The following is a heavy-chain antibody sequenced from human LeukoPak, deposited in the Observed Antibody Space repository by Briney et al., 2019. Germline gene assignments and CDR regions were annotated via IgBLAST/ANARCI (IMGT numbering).Heavy chain of an antibody. CDR3: ARIYDYVWGSYRPRTVFDY. CDR2: INHSGST. J-gene: IGHJ4*02. Sequence: SETLSLTCAVYGGSFSGYYWSWIRQPPGKGLEWIGEINHSGSTNYNPSLKSRVTTSVDTSKNQFSLKLSSVTAADTAVYYCARIYDYVWGSYRPRTVFDYWGQGTLVTVSS. V-gene: IGHV4-34*01. CDR1: GGSFSGYY. D-gene: IGHD3-16*02.